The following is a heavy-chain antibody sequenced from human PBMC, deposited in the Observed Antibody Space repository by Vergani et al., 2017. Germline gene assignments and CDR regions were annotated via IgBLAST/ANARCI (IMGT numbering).Heavy chain of an antibody. CDR1: GGSISSYY. Sequence: QVQLQESGPGLVKPSETLALTCTVSGGSISSYYWSWIRQPPGKGLEWIGSIHYSENTNYNPSLMTRVTISLDTSKYQFSLTLTSVTAADTAVYYCAYDTHSGQRADRWVQGILVTVTS. V-gene: IGHV4-59*01. CDR2: IHYSENT. CDR3: AYDTHSGQRADR. J-gene: IGHJ5*02. D-gene: IGHD3-22*01.